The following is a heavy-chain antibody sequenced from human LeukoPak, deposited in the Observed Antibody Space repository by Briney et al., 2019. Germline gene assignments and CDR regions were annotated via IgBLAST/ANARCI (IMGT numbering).Heavy chain of an antibody. D-gene: IGHD4-17*01. CDR2: ISGSGGST. CDR1: GFTFSSYA. Sequence: GGSLRLSCAASGFTFSSYAMSWVRQAPGKGLEWVSAISGSGGSTYYADSVKGRFTISRDNSKNTLYLQMNSLRAEDTAVYYCAKLGQRKRAPMTTATTVIDYWGQGTLVTVSS. J-gene: IGHJ4*02. V-gene: IGHV3-23*01. CDR3: AKLGQRKRAPMTTATTVIDY.